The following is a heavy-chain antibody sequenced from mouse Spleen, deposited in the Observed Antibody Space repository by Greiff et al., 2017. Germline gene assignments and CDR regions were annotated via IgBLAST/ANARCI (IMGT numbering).Heavy chain of an antibody. CDR2: IYPGSGST. Sequence: QVQLQQPGAELVKPGASVKLSCKASGYTFTSYWITWVKQRPGQGLEWIGDIYPGSGSTNYNEKFKSKATLTVDTSSSTAYMQLSSLTSEDSAVYGGARWLPRCWYFDVWGAGTTVTVSS. V-gene: IGHV1-55*01. D-gene: IGHD2-2*01. J-gene: IGHJ1*01. CDR3: ARWLPRCWYFDV. CDR1: GYTFTSYW.